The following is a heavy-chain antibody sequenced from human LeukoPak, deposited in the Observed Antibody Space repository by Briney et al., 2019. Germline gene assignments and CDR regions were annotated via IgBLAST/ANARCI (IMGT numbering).Heavy chain of an antibody. CDR2: IYYSGST. CDR1: GGSISSGGYY. D-gene: IGHD6-13*01. Sequence: TSQTLSLTCTVSGGSISSGGYYWSWTRQHPGKGLEWIGYIYYSGSTYYNPSLKSRVTISVDTSKNQFSLKLSSVTAADTAVYYCARAGSAAAYYFDYWGQGTLVTVSS. CDR3: ARAGSAAAYYFDY. J-gene: IGHJ4*02. V-gene: IGHV4-31*03.